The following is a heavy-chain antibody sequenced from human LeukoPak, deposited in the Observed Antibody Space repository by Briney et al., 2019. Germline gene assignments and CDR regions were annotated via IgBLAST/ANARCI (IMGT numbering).Heavy chain of an antibody. CDR3: ARVGSAMVRGHMDV. V-gene: IGHV1-24*01. J-gene: IGHJ6*03. CDR2: FDPEDGET. CDR1: GYTLTELS. D-gene: IGHD3-10*01. Sequence: ASVKVSCKVSGYTLTELSMHWVRQAPGKGLEWMGGFDPEDGETIYAQKFQGRVTITRNTSISTAYMELSSLRSEDTAVYYCARVGSAMVRGHMDVWGKGTTVTVSS.